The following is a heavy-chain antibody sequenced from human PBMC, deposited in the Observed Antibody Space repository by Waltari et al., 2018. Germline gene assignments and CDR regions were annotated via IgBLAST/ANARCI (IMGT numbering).Heavy chain of an antibody. CDR3: LRDSSGSHFDY. CDR2: INPKNGDT. Sequence: LVQSGAEVKKPGASVKVSCKASGYTFTGYATLWVRQAPGQGLEWMGRINPKNGDTHYAQNFQGRVALTTDTSTNTAFMELQRLRSDDTAVYYCLRDSSGSHFDYWGQGTLVTVSS. D-gene: IGHD3-22*01. V-gene: IGHV1-2*06. CDR1: GYTFTGYA. J-gene: IGHJ4*02.